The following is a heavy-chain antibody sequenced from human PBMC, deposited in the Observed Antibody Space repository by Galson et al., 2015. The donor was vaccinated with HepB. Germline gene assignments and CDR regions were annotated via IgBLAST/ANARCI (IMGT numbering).Heavy chain of an antibody. V-gene: IGHV3-21*01. Sequence: SLRLSCAASGFTFSGYMMNWVRQAPGKGLEWVSSISSSSSSLHYADSVEGRFTISRDNARNSLYLQMNSLRAEDTAVYYCAREVGPYYYGSGTALGYWGQGTLVTVSS. CDR1: GFTFSGYM. J-gene: IGHJ4*02. D-gene: IGHD3-10*01. CDR3: AREVGPYYYGSGTALGY. CDR2: ISSSSSSL.